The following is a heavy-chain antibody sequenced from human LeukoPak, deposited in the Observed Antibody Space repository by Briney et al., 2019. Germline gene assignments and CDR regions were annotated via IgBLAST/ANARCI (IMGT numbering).Heavy chain of an antibody. CDR3: ARDAGGSRGGYFDY. J-gene: IGHJ4*02. CDR1: GFTFSSYS. V-gene: IGHV3-21*01. CDR2: ISSSSSYI. Sequence: GGYLRLSCAASGFTFSSYSMNWVRQAPGKGLEWVSSISSSSSYIYYTDSVKGRFTISRDNAKNSLYLQMNSLRAEDTAVYYCARDAGGSRGGYFDYWGQGTLVTVSS. D-gene: IGHD2-15*01.